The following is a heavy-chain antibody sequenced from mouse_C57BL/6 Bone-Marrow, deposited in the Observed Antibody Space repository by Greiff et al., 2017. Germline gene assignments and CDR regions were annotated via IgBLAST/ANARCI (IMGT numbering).Heavy chain of an antibody. J-gene: IGHJ2*01. D-gene: IGHD1-2*01. CDR3: ARKGYYGPGVYFDY. Sequence: QVQLKQPGAELVKPGASVKLSCKASGYTFTSYWMHWVKQRPGQGLEWIGMIPPNSGSTNYNEKFKSKATLTVDKSSSTAYMQLSSLTSEDAAVYYCARKGYYGPGVYFDYWGQGTTLTVSS. CDR1: GYTFTSYW. V-gene: IGHV1-64*01. CDR2: IPPNSGST.